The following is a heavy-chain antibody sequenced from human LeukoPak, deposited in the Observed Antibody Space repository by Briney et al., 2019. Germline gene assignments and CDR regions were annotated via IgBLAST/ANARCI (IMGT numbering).Heavy chain of an antibody. D-gene: IGHD3/OR15-3a*01. Sequence: PSQTLSLTCTVSGGSISSGGYYWSWIRQPPGKGLEWIGYIYHSGSTYYNPSLKSRVTISVDRSKNQFSLKLSSMTAADTAVYYCARASRGGMIFGVVDDYWGQGTLVTVSS. CDR3: ARASRGGMIFGVVDDY. J-gene: IGHJ4*02. CDR2: IYHSGST. CDR1: GGSISSGGYY. V-gene: IGHV4-30-2*01.